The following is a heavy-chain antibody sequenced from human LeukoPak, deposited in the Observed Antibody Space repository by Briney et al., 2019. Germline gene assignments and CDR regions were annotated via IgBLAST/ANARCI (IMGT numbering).Heavy chain of an antibody. D-gene: IGHD3-10*01. CDR1: GGSISSSSYY. Sequence: TPTETLSLTCTVSGGSISSSSYYWGWIRQPPGKGLEWIGSIYYSGSTYYNPSVKGRVTISVDTSKNQFSLKLSSVTAADTAVYYCARRITMVRGVMWDTFDYWGQGTLVTVSS. J-gene: IGHJ4*02. V-gene: IGHV4-39*01. CDR3: ARRITMVRGVMWDTFDY. CDR2: IYYSGST.